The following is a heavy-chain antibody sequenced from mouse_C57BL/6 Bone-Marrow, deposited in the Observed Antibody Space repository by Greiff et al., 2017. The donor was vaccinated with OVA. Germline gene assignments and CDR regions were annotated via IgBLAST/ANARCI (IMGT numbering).Heavy chain of an antibody. D-gene: IGHD1-1*01. V-gene: IGHV1-81*01. CDR1: GYTFTSYG. J-gene: IGHJ3*01. CDR2: IYPRSGNT. CDR3: AREHYYYGSSFAY. Sequence: VQLVESGAELARPGASVKLSCKASGYTFTSYGISWVKQRTGQGLEWIGEIYPRSGNTYYNEKFKGKATLTADKSSSTAYMELRSLTSEDSAVYFCAREHYYYGSSFAYWGQGTLVTVSA.